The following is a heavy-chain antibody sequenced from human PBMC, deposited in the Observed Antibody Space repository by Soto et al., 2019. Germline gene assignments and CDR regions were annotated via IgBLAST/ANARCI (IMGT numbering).Heavy chain of an antibody. V-gene: IGHV1-69*08. CDR1: GGTFSSYT. D-gene: IGHD4-17*01. CDR2: IIPILGIA. Sequence: QVHLVQSGAEVKKPGSSVKVSCKASGGTFSSYTISWVRQAPGQGLEWMGRIIPILGIANYAQKFQGRVTITADKATSTAYMELSSLRSEDTAVYCCARDIRWSGAFDIWGQGTMVTVSS. J-gene: IGHJ3*02. CDR3: ARDIRWSGAFDI.